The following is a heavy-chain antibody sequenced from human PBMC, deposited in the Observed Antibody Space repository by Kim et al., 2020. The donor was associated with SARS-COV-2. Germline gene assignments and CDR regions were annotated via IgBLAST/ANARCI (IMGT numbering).Heavy chain of an antibody. CDR1: GYSFTSYW. CDR3: ARLGYCCSTNCYGHY. CDR2: IYPGDSDT. D-gene: IGHD2-2*01. V-gene: IGHV5-51*01. Sequence: GESLKISCKGSGYSFTSYWIGWVRQMPGKGLEWMGIIYPGDSDTRYSPSFQGQVTISADKSTTTAYLQWSSLKASDTAMYYCARLGYCCSTNCYGHYWGQGTLVTVSS. J-gene: IGHJ4*02.